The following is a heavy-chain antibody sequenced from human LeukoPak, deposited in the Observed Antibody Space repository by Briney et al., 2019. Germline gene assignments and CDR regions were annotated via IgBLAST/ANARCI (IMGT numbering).Heavy chain of an antibody. Sequence: GGSLRLSCAASGFTFSSYGMHWVRQAPGKGLEWVSAISGSGGSTYYADSVKGRFTISRDDPENTLYLQMNSLRAEDTALYYCAKERGFRNSGFDYWGQGTLVTVSS. D-gene: IGHD1-1*01. CDR2: ISGSGGST. CDR1: GFTFSSYG. V-gene: IGHV3-23*01. J-gene: IGHJ4*02. CDR3: AKERGFRNSGFDY.